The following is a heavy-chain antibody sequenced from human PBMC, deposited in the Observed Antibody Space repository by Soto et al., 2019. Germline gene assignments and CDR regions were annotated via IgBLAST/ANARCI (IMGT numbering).Heavy chain of an antibody. Sequence: PSETLSLTCTVSSSSITTYCWSWIRQPPGGGLEWIGYINYGGSTNFNPSLKSRVSISADTSKNQLSLRLTSVTAADTAVYFCARAKGGPSTALDFWGQGTLVTVSS. D-gene: IGHD5-18*01. V-gene: IGHV4-59*01. CDR3: ARAKGGPSTALDF. CDR1: SSSITTYC. CDR2: INYGGST. J-gene: IGHJ4*02.